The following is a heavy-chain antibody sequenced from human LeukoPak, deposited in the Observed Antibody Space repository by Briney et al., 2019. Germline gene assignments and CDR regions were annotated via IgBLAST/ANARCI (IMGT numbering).Heavy chain of an antibody. CDR1: GGSISSYY. CDR2: IYTSGST. J-gene: IGHJ5*02. CDR3: ARDVRYFDWLTNNWFDP. V-gene: IGHV4-4*07. D-gene: IGHD3-9*01. Sequence: SETLSPTCTVSGGSISSYYWSWIRQPAGKGLEWIGRIYTSGSTNYNPSLKSRVTMSVDTSKNQFSLKLSSVTAADTAVYYCARDVRYFDWLTNNWFDPWGQGTLVTVSS.